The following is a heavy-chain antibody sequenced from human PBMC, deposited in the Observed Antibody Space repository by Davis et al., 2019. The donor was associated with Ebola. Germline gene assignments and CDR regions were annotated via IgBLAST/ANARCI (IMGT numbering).Heavy chain of an antibody. CDR1: GFSLSTSGVG. CDR3: AHRHWRGFDP. Sequence: SGPTLVKPTQTLTLTCTVSGFSLSTSGVGVGWIRQPPGKALEWLALIYWDDDKWYSPFLKSSLTITKDTSKNQVVLTMTNMDPVGTATYYCAHRHWRGFDPWGQGTLVTVSS. V-gene: IGHV2-5*02. J-gene: IGHJ5*02. D-gene: IGHD1-1*01. CDR2: IYWDDDK.